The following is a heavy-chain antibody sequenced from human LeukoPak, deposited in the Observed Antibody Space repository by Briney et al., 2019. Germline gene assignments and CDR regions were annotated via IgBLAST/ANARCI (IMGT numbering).Heavy chain of an antibody. CDR1: GGSFSGYY. CDR2: INHSGST. V-gene: IGHV4-34*01. CDR3: ARRRVVVADFDY. Sequence: SETLSLTCAVYGGSFSGYYWSWIRQPPGKGLEWIGEINHSGSTNYNPSFKSRVTISVDTSKNQFSLKLSSVTAADTAVYYCARRRVVVADFDYWGQGTLVTVSS. J-gene: IGHJ4*02. D-gene: IGHD2-15*01.